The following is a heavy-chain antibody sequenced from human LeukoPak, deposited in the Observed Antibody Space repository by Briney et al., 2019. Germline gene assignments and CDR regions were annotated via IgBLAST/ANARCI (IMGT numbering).Heavy chain of an antibody. J-gene: IGHJ4*02. CDR1: GGSISSYY. CDR2: IYYSGST. Sequence: PSETLSLTCTVSGGSISSYYWSWIRQPPGKGLEWLGYIYYSGSTNYNPSLKSRVTISVDTSKNQFSLKLSSVTAADTAVYYCARLHSSSWYYFDYWGQGTLVTVSS. V-gene: IGHV4-59*08. CDR3: ARLHSSSWYYFDY. D-gene: IGHD6-13*01.